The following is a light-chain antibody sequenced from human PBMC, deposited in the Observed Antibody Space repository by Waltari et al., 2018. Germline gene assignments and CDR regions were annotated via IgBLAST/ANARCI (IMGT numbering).Light chain of an antibody. CDR2: AAS. J-gene: IGKJ3*01. V-gene: IGKV1-27*01. Sequence: DIQMTQSPSSLSASVGDRVTITCRASQGISNHLAWYQQKSGKAPKLLIYAASTSQSGVPSRFSGSGFGTDFTFTISTLQPEDVATYYCQKYNNAPPFTFGPGTKVDIK. CDR1: QGISNH. CDR3: QKYNNAPPFT.